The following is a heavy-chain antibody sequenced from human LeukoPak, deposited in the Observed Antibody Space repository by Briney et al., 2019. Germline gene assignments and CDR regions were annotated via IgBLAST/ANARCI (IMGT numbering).Heavy chain of an antibody. CDR1: GVSISSSNW. CDR2: IYHSGST. J-gene: IGHJ4*02. V-gene: IGHV4-4*02. Sequence: SETLSLTCAVSGVSISSSNWWSWVRQPPGKGLEWIGEIYHSGSTNYNPSLKSRVTISVDKSKNQFSLKLSSVTAADTAVYYCARAGPGDSTYGDYWGQGTLVTVSS. D-gene: IGHD2/OR15-2a*01. CDR3: ARAGPGDSTYGDY.